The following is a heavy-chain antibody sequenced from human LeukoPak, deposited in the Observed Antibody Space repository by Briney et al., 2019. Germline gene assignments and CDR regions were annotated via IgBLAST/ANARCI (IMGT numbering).Heavy chain of an antibody. Sequence: ASVKVSCKASGYTFTNYYMHWVRQAPGQGLEWMGRINPNSGGTNYAQKFQGRVTMTRDTSISTAYMELSRLRSDDTAVYYCARDRSSSSWYSDFDYWGQGTLVTVSS. V-gene: IGHV1-2*06. D-gene: IGHD6-13*01. CDR1: GYTFTNYY. J-gene: IGHJ4*02. CDR2: INPNSGGT. CDR3: ARDRSSSSWYSDFDY.